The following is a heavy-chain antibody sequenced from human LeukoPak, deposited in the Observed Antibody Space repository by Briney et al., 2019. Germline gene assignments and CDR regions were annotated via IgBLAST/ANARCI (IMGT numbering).Heavy chain of an antibody. CDR3: ARASINGDELGAFDI. CDR1: GFTFSSYG. CDR2: IWYDGSNK. D-gene: IGHD4-17*01. Sequence: GGSLRLSCAASGFTFSSYGMHWVRQAPGKGLEWVAVIWYDGSNKYYADSVNGRSTISRDNIKNTLYLQMNSLRAEDTAVYYCARASINGDELGAFDIWGQGTMVTVSS. V-gene: IGHV3-33*08. J-gene: IGHJ3*02.